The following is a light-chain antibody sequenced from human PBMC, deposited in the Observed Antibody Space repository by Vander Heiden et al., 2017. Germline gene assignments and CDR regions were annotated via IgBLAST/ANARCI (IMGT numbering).Light chain of an antibody. CDR1: QTISPW. CDR2: RAS. J-gene: IGKJ1*01. Sequence: DIQMTQSPSTLSASVGDRVTITCRASQTISPWLAWYQQKPGKAPKLLIYRASTVERGVPSRFSGRGSGTEFTLTISSLQPDDFATYYCHQDNSFSRTFGQGTKVEIK. V-gene: IGKV1-5*03. CDR3: HQDNSFSRT.